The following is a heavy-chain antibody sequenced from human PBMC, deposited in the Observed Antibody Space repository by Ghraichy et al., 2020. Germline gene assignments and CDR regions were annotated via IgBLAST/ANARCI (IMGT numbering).Heavy chain of an antibody. CDR3: ARGSDFFDATPPGPDF. CDR1: RFTFSYYS. CDR2: ISSSGSTI. D-gene: IGHD2-15*01. J-gene: IGHJ4*02. V-gene: IGHV3-48*02. Sequence: GGSLRLSCAASRFTFSYYSMHWVRQAPGKGLECVSYISSSGSTIYYTDSVKGRFTISRDNAKNSLYLQMNSLRDEDTALYYCARGSDFFDATPPGPDFWGQGALVTVSP.